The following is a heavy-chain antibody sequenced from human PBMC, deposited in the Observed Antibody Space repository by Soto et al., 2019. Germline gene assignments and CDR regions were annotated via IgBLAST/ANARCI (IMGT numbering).Heavy chain of an antibody. J-gene: IGHJ6*02. CDR3: VKDRDSNSRPARDV. V-gene: IGHV1-18*01. Sequence: QVHLVQSGAEVKKPGASVNVSCKTSGYTFTRNGISWVRQAPGQGLEWMGWISPNSGNTRYAQKLQDRVIMTTDTSTSTAYMELRSLRSDGTAVYSCVKDRDSNSRPARDVWCPGNTVTVSS. D-gene: IGHD3-22*01. CDR1: GYTFTRNG. CDR2: ISPNSGNT.